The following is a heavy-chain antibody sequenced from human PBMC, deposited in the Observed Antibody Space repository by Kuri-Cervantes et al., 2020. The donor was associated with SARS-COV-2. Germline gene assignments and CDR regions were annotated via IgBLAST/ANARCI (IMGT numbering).Heavy chain of an antibody. CDR1: GFTFSSYG. D-gene: IGHD5-12*01. CDR2: IWYDGSNK. CDR3: ASSGRTRSGYDLRWFDP. Sequence: GGSLRLSCAASGFTFSSYGMHWVRQAPGKGLEWVAVIWYDGSNKYYADSVKGRFTISRDNSKNTLYLQMNSLRAEDTAVYYCASSGRTRSGYDLRWFDPWGQGTLVTVSS. V-gene: IGHV3-33*01. J-gene: IGHJ5*02.